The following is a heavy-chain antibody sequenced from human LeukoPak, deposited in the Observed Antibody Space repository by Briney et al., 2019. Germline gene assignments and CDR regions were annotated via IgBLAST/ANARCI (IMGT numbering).Heavy chain of an antibody. CDR3: ARRSHGLGSYSDAYDI. D-gene: IGHD3-10*01. V-gene: IGHV3-13*04. CDR1: GFTFSSYD. J-gene: IGHJ3*02. Sequence: TGGSLRLSCAASGFTFSSYDMHWVRQATGRGLERVSGIDTAGGTYSPGSVKGRFTISRENAKNSLYLQMNSLRVGDTAMYYCARRSHGLGSYSDAYDIWGQGTMVTVSS. CDR2: IDTAGGT.